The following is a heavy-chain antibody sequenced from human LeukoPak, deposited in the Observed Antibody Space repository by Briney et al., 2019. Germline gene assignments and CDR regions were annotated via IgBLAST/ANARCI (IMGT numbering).Heavy chain of an antibody. Sequence: PSETLSLTCTVSGGSVSSSSYYWGWIRQPPGKGLEWIGYIYYSGSTNYNPSLKSRVTISLDTSKSQISLKLSSVTAADTAVYYCARGQRRLQDYWGQGTLVTVSS. CDR3: ARGQRRLQDY. V-gene: IGHV4-61*01. J-gene: IGHJ4*02. CDR1: GGSVSSSSYY. CDR2: IYYSGST.